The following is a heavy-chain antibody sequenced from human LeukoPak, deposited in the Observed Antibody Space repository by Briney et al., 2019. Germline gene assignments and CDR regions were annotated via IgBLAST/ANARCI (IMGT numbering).Heavy chain of an antibody. CDR2: IYYSGST. CDR3: ARGADGYNSFPYLKYYFDY. V-gene: IGHV4-59*01. D-gene: IGHD5-24*01. J-gene: IGHJ4*02. CDR1: GGSISSYC. Sequence: SETLSLTCTVSGGSISSYCWSWIRQPPGKGLEWIGYIYYSGSTNYNPSLKSRVTISVDTSKNQFSLKLSSVTAADTAVYYCARGADGYNSFPYLKYYFDYWGQGTLVTVSS.